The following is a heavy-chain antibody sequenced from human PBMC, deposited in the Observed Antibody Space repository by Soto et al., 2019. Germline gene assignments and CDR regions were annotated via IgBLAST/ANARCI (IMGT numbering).Heavy chain of an antibody. J-gene: IGHJ4*02. CDR2: ISGSGGST. D-gene: IGHD6-19*01. CDR3: AKDLEASSGWYSFYFDY. V-gene: IGHV3-23*01. CDR1: GFTFSSYA. Sequence: GGSLRLSCAASGFTFSSYAMSWVRQAPGKGLEWVSAISGSGGSTYYADSVKGRFTISRDNSKNTLYLQMNSLRAEDTAVYYCAKDLEASSGWYSFYFDYWGQGTLVTVSS.